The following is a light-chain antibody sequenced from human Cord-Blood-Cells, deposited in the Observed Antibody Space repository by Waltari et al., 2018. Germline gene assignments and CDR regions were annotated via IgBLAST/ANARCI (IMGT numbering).Light chain of an antibody. CDR3: QQRSNWPPST. CDR1: QRVSSY. J-gene: IGKJ5*01. Sequence: EIVLTQSPATLSLSPGESATLSCRASQRVSSYLAWYQQKPAQAPRLLIYDASNRATGIPARFSGSGSGTDFTLTISSLEPEDFAVYYCQQRSNWPPSTFGQGTRLEIK. V-gene: IGKV3-11*01. CDR2: DAS.